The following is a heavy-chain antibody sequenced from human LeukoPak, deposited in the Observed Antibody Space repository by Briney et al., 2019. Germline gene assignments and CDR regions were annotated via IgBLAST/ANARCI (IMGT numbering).Heavy chain of an antibody. CDR2: ISYDEDNI. J-gene: IGHJ4*02. CDR1: GFTFSSYV. CDR3: EASWHY. V-gene: IGHV3-30*03. D-gene: IGHD1-26*01. Sequence: TGGSLRLSCSASGFTFSSYVMHWVRQAPGKGLEWVATISYDEDNIYYADSVKGRFTISRDNSKDTLFLQMNSLKIEDTAIYYCEASWHYWGRGTLVTVSS.